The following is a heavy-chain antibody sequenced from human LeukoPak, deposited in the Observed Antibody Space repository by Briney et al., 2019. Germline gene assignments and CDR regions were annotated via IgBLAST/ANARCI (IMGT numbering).Heavy chain of an antibody. J-gene: IGHJ4*02. Sequence: GGSLRLSCAASGFTFDDYALHWVRQAPGKGLEWVSGITWNSGTIGYADPVKGRFTISRDNAKNSLYLQMNSLRAEDTALYYCAKDQGATYFDYWGQGTLVTVSS. D-gene: IGHD1-26*01. CDR3: AKDQGATYFDY. V-gene: IGHV3-9*01. CDR1: GFTFDDYA. CDR2: ITWNSGTI.